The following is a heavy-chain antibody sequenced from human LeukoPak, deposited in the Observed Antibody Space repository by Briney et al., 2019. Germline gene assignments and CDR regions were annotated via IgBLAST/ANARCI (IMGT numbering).Heavy chain of an antibody. D-gene: IGHD3-22*01. CDR1: GGSISSSSYY. Sequence: SETLSLTCTVSGGSISSSSYYWGWIRQPPGKGLEWIGSIYYSGSTYYNPSLKSRVTISVDTSKNQFSLKLSSVTAADTAVYYCARDSVNYYDSSPYYFDYWGQGTLVTVSS. V-gene: IGHV4-39*07. J-gene: IGHJ4*02. CDR2: IYYSGST. CDR3: ARDSVNYYDSSPYYFDY.